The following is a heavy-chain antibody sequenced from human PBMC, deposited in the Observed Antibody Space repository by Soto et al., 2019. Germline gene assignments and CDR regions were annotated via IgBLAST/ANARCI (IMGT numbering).Heavy chain of an antibody. Sequence: SLRLSCAASGFTFSSYGMHWVRQAPGKGLEWVAVIWYDGSNKHFADSVKGRFTVSRDNSNDTFYLQMDSLRAEDTAVYYCARELILGSLSVYYYHGMDVWGQGTTVTVS. D-gene: IGHD3-9*01. CDR2: IWYDGSNK. CDR1: GFTFSSYG. CDR3: ARELILGSLSVYYYHGMDV. J-gene: IGHJ6*02. V-gene: IGHV3-33*01.